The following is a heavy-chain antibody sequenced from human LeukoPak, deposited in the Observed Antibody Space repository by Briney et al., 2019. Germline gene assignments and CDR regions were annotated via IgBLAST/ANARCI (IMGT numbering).Heavy chain of an antibody. Sequence: GGSLGLSCAASGFTFSSYAMHWVRQAPGKGLEWVAVILYDGSNKYYADSVKGRFTISRDNSKNTLYLQMNSLRAEDTAVYYCARSALVYYFDYWGQGTLVTVSS. CDR1: GFTFSSYA. CDR3: ARSALVYYFDY. CDR2: ILYDGSNK. V-gene: IGHV3-30*01. D-gene: IGHD5/OR15-5a*01. J-gene: IGHJ4*02.